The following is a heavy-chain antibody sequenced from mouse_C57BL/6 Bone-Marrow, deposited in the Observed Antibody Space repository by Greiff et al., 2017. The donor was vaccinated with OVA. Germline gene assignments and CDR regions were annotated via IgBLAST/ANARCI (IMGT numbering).Heavy chain of an antibody. J-gene: IGHJ3*01. V-gene: IGHV5-6*02. Sequence: DVKLQESGGDLVKPGGSLKLSCAASGFTFSSYGMSWVRQTPDKRLEWVATISSGGSYTYYPDSVKGRFTISRDNAKNTLYLQMSSLKSEDTAIDYCARHYCGSSLAFAYWGQGTLVTVSA. CDR1: GFTFSSYG. D-gene: IGHD1-1*01. CDR3: ARHYCGSSLAFAY. CDR2: ISSGGSYT.